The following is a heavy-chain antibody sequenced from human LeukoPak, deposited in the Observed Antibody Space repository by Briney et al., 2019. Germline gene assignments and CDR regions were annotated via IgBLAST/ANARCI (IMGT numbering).Heavy chain of an antibody. CDR1: GFTFSSYA. CDR2: IYSGGSR. V-gene: IGHV3-66*01. D-gene: IGHD3-10*01. CDR3: GREPLGSGSYRCSDY. Sequence: PGGSLRLSCAASGFTFSSYAMSWVRQAPGKGLEWVSVIYSGGSRYYEDSAEGRLIIFGGNSKNKMYHLMNSRRGEETAADYCGREPLGSGSYRCSDYWGQGTLVTVSS. J-gene: IGHJ4*02.